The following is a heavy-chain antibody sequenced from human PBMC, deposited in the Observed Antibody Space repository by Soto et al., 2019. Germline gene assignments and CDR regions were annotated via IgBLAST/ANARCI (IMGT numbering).Heavy chain of an antibody. CDR1: GDSITSNVW. CDR2: VYHNGLT. CDR3: ARDVAVPGESDRFDY. V-gene: IGHV4-4*02. D-gene: IGHD6-19*01. J-gene: IGHJ4*02. Sequence: QVQLQESGPGLVKPSGTLSLTCVVSGDSITSNVWWRWVRQPPGRGLGRIGEVYHNGLTNYNSSLRSRVTMSVDTSKNQFSLKVTSVTAADTAIYYCARDVAVPGESDRFDYWGQGILVTVSS.